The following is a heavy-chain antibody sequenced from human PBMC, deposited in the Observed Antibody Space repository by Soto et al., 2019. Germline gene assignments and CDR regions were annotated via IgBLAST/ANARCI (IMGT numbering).Heavy chain of an antibody. CDR2: IYHSGST. Sequence: SETLSLTCAVSGGSISSSNWWSWVRQPPGKGLEWIGEIYHSGSTNYNPSLKSRVTISVDKSKNQFSLKLSSVTAADTAVYYCARGPSLRYFDWLKRRPLLYYFDYWGQGTLVTVSS. V-gene: IGHV4-4*02. J-gene: IGHJ4*02. CDR1: GGSISSSNW. D-gene: IGHD3-9*01. CDR3: ARGPSLRYFDWLKRRPLLYYFDY.